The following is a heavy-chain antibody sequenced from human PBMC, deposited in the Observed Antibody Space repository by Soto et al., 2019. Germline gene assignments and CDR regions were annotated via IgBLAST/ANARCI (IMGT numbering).Heavy chain of an antibody. J-gene: IGHJ6*02. CDR3: ARVVGGYYYGMDV. CDR1: GGSISSSNW. CDR2: IYHSGST. V-gene: IGHV4-4*02. D-gene: IGHD2-2*01. Sequence: QVQLQESGPGLVKPSGTLSLTCAVSGGSISSSNWWSWVRQPPGKGLEWIGEIYHSGSTNYNPSLRSRVTISVDKSKTQLSLKLSSVTAADTAVYYCARVVGGYYYGMDVWGQGTTVTVSS.